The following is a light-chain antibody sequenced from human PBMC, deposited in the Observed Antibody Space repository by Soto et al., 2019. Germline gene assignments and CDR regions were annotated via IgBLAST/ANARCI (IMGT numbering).Light chain of an antibody. CDR3: HQYGNSPPWT. V-gene: IGKV3-20*01. Sequence: EIVLTQSPGTLSLSLGERATLSCRATQSISSNYLAWFQQKPGQAPRLLIYGASIRATGIPDRFSGTGSGADFTLTISRLEPEDFAVYYCHQYGNSPPWTFGQGTKMEIK. CDR1: QSISSNY. J-gene: IGKJ1*01. CDR2: GAS.